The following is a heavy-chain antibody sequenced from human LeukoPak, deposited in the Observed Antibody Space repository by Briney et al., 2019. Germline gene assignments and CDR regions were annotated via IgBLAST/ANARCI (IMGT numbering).Heavy chain of an antibody. J-gene: IGHJ4*02. CDR3: ARDYKGVRGVNY. CDR1: GGSISSGAYY. V-gene: IGHV4-31*03. D-gene: IGHD3-10*01. CDR2: ISNSGSA. Sequence: TLSLTCTVSGGSISSGAYYWSWIRQRPGKGLEWIGYISNSGSAYYNASLKSRVTISMDTAKNQFSLKLNSVTAADTAVYYCARDYKGVRGVNYWGQGTLVTVSS.